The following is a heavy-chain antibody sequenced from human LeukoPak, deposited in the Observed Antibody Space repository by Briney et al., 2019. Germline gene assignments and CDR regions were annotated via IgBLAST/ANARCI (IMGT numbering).Heavy chain of an antibody. CDR1: GYTLTELS. Sequence: GASVKVSCKVSGYTLTELSMHWVRQAPGKGLEGMGGFDPEDGETIYAQKFQGRVTMTEDTSTDTAYMELSSLRSEDTAVYYCATDLYCGGDCYSAFDIWGQGTMVTVSS. CDR2: FDPEDGET. D-gene: IGHD2-21*01. J-gene: IGHJ3*02. V-gene: IGHV1-24*01. CDR3: ATDLYCGGDCYSAFDI.